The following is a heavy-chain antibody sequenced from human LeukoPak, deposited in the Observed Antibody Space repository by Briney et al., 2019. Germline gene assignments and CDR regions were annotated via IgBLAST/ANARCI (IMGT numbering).Heavy chain of an antibody. D-gene: IGHD6-25*01. CDR2: IYYRGSP. J-gene: IGHJ6*02. V-gene: IGHV4-59*08. CDR1: GGSISDYY. Sequence: PSETLSLTCTVSGGSISDYYWTWIRQPPGKGLEWIGYIYYRGSPYYNPSLKSRVTISIDTPRNQLSLKLSSVTAADTAVYYCARPQRPGSYYYAMDVWGQGTTVTVSS. CDR3: ARPQRPGSYYYAMDV.